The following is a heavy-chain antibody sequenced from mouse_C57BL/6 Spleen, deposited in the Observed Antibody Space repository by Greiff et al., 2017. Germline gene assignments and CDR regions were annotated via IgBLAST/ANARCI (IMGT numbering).Heavy chain of an antibody. CDR3: ARSRHSNWAMDY. V-gene: IGHV1-82*01. CDR1: GYAFSSSW. D-gene: IGHD2-5*01. Sequence: QVQLKQSGPELVKPGASVKISCKASGYAFSSSWMNWVKQRPGKGLEWIGRIYPGDGDTNYNGKFKGKATLTADKSSSTAYMQLSSLTSEDSAVYFCARSRHSNWAMDYWGQGTSVTVSS. CDR2: IYPGDGDT. J-gene: IGHJ4*01.